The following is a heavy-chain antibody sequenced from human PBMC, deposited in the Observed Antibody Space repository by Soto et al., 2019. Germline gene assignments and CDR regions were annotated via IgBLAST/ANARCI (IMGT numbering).Heavy chain of an antibody. V-gene: IGHV4-59*01. CDR2: ISYSGNT. J-gene: IGHJ4*02. D-gene: IGHD2-8*01. CDR3: ARAPMVLSRSYFDS. Sequence: SETLSLTCTVSGGSISSYYWSWIRRPPGKGLEWIGYISYSGNTNYNPSLKSRVSISVDPSKNQLSLNLTSVTAADTAVYYCARAPMVLSRSYFDSWGQGTPVTVSS. CDR1: GGSISSYY.